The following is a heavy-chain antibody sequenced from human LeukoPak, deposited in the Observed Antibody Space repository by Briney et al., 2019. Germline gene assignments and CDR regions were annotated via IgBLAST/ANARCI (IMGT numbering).Heavy chain of an antibody. J-gene: IGHJ4*02. CDR1: GFTFSSYS. CDR2: ISSSSSYI. D-gene: IGHD6-13*01. V-gene: IGHV3-21*01. CDR3: ARAFPRGIAAAQGGY. Sequence: GGSLRLSCAASGFTFSSYSMNWVRQAPGKGLEWVSSISSSSSYIYYADSVKGRFTISRDNAKNSLYLQMNSLRAEDTAVYYCARAFPRGIAAAQGGYWGQGTLVTVSS.